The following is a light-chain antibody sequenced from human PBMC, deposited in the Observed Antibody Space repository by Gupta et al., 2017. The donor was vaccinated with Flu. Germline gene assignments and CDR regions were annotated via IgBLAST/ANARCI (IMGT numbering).Light chain of an antibody. V-gene: IGKV3-15*01. J-gene: IGKJ1*01. CDR3: QQYSNWPRT. CDR2: GAS. Sequence: EIVMTQSPVTLSVSLGERATLSCRASQSVRTKIVWYQQKPGQAPRLVIYGASTRATGVPDRISGSGSGTDFTLTISSLQSEDFAVYYCQQYSNWPRTFGQGTKVEIK. CDR1: QSVRTK.